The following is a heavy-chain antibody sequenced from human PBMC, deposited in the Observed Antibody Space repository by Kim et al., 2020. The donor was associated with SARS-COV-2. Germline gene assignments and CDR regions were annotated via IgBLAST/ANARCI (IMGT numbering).Heavy chain of an antibody. CDR3: ARTMVRGPYYFDY. D-gene: IGHD3-10*01. Sequence: TPYLKGRVTISVDTSKNQFSLKLSAVTAADTAVYYCARTMVRGPYYFDYWGQGTLVTVSS. V-gene: IGHV4-59*12. J-gene: IGHJ4*02.